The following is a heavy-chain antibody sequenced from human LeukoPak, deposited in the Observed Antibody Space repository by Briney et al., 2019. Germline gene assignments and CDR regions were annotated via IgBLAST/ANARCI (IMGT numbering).Heavy chain of an antibody. CDR2: IDTSGNT. D-gene: IGHD6-13*01. CDR3: AKYSRPSSRVFDY. Sequence: GGSLRLSCAGAGFTFSSYLMPWVGQAPGKGLDWVSTIDTSGNTDYADSVKGRFTISRDNSRNTLYLQMNSLRAEDTAVYFCAKYSRPSSRVFDYWGQGTLATVSP. CDR1: GFTFSSYL. J-gene: IGHJ4*02. V-gene: IGHV3-23*01.